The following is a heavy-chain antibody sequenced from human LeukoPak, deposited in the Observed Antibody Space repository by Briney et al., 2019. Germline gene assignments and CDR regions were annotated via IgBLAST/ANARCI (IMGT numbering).Heavy chain of an antibody. CDR2: IKEDGTET. CDR3: VKARRDGYNSWGIFDY. CDR1: GFFFSTYW. D-gene: IGHD5-24*01. Sequence: SLRLSCAASGFFFSTYWMTWVRQAPGKGLEWVANIKEDGTETHYADSVKGRFTISRDNAKNSLYLQMNSLRVEDMTLNYCVKARRDGYNSWGIFDYWGQGTLVTVSS. V-gene: IGHV3-7*03. J-gene: IGHJ4*02.